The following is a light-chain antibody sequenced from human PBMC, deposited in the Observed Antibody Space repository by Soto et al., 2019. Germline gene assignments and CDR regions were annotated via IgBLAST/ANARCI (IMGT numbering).Light chain of an antibody. J-gene: IGKJ1*01. V-gene: IGKV1-5*01. CDR2: DAS. Sequence: DLEITQSPSTLSASVGDRVTITCRASQSVSGSLAWYQQKSGRPPKVLIYDASTLEDGVPSRFSGSGSGTEFTLSISSLQPDDFETYYCQQYETYSPTFGQGTKVELK. CDR3: QQYETYSPT. CDR1: QSVSGS.